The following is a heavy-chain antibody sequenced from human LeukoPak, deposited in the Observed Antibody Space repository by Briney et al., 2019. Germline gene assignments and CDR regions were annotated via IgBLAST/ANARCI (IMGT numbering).Heavy chain of an antibody. CDR2: ISGGGTP. Sequence: GGSLRLSCAASGFIFTSFAMSWVRQAPGKGLEWVSTISGGGTPYYADSVKGRFTISRDDSKNTLYLQMNSLRAEDTAVYYCAKDGQYYWDSSGYEYFDYWGQGTLVAFSS. CDR1: GFIFTSFA. J-gene: IGHJ4*02. CDR3: AKDGQYYWDSSGYEYFDY. V-gene: IGHV3-23*01. D-gene: IGHD3-22*01.